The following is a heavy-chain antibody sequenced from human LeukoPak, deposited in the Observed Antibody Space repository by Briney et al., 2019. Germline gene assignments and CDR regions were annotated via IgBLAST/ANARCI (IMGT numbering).Heavy chain of an antibody. CDR2: ISGTADNT. V-gene: IGHV3-23*01. D-gene: IGHD3-9*01. J-gene: IGHJ4*02. CDR1: GFSFSDTA. Sequence: GGSLRLSCAASGFSFSDTAMSWVRQAPGKGLEWVSTISGTADNTYYAESVKGRFSISRDNAKNTVYLQINDLRAEDTAVYYCAKTGYFDWSYYFDYWGQGTLVTVSS. CDR3: AKTGYFDWSYYFDY.